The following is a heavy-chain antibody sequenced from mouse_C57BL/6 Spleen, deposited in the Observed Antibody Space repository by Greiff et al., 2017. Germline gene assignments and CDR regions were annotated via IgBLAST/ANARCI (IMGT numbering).Heavy chain of an antibody. Sequence: EVQVVESGGDLVKPGGSLKLSCAASGFTFSSYGLSWVRQTPDKRLEWVATISSGGSYTYYPASVKGRFTISRDNAKNNQYLQRSSLKSEDTSMYYCARHDDDDNFDYWGQGTTLTVSS. CDR2: ISSGGSYT. J-gene: IGHJ2*01. D-gene: IGHD2-4*01. CDR1: GFTFSSYG. V-gene: IGHV5-6*01. CDR3: ARHDDDDNFDY.